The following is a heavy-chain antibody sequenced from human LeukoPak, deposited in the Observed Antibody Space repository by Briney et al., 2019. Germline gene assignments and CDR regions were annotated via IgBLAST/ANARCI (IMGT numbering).Heavy chain of an antibody. CDR2: INPKSGGT. CDR1: GYTFTGYY. D-gene: IGHD2-2*01. J-gene: IGHJ5*02. V-gene: IGHV1-2*02. Sequence: ASVKVSCKTSGYTFTGYYMHWVRQAPGQGFEWMGWINPKSGGTNYAEKFQGRVTMTRDTSISTAYMELSRLRSDDTAVYYCARDQDPAGMEIWFDPWGQGTLVTVSS. CDR3: ARDQDPAGMEIWFDP.